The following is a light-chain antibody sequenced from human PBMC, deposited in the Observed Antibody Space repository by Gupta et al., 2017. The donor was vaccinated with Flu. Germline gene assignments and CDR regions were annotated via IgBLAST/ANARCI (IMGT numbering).Light chain of an antibody. CDR1: QGISRW. V-gene: IGKV1-5*03. J-gene: IGKJ2*03. Sequence: GDRVTITCRASQGISRWLAWYQQKPGKAPKLLIYTVSNLQGGVPSRFSGSGSGTEFTLTISSLQPDDFATYYCQQYKSYPYSFGQGTKLEI. CDR3: QQYKSYPYS. CDR2: TVS.